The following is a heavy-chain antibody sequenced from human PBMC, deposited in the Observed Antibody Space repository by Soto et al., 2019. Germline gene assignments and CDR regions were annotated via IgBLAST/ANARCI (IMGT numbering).Heavy chain of an antibody. CDR2: IYYSGST. D-gene: IGHD3-10*01. Sequence: SETLSLTCTVSGGSISSYYWSWIRQPPGKGLEWIGYIYYSGSTNYNPSLKSRVTISVDTSKNQFSLKLSSVTAADTAVYYCARLYYYGSGSYPFFDYWGQGTLVTVSS. V-gene: IGHV4-59*01. CDR1: GGSISSYY. CDR3: ARLYYYGSGSYPFFDY. J-gene: IGHJ4*02.